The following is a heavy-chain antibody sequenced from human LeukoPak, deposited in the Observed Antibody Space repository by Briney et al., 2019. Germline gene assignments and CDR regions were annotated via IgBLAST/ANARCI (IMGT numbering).Heavy chain of an antibody. V-gene: IGHV1-69*05. CDR1: GGSFSSEA. CDR3: ARTLLYCSTTSCYHNWFDP. CDR2: IIPIFGTA. J-gene: IGHJ5*02. Sequence: GASVKVSCKAFGGSFSSEAISWVRQAPGQGLEWMGGIIPIFGTANYAQKFQGRVTITTDEFTSTAYMEVSSLRSEDTAVYYCARTLLYCSTTSCYHNWFDPWGQGTLVTVSS. D-gene: IGHD2-2*01.